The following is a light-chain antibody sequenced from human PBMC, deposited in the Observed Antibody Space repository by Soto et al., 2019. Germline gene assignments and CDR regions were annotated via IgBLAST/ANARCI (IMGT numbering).Light chain of an antibody. V-gene: IGKV1-39*01. CDR1: QSITSY. CDR2: AAS. CDR3: QQSYSTPRQ. J-gene: IGKJ1*01. Sequence: DIQMSQSPSSLSASVGDRVTITCRASQSITSYLHWYQQKPGKVTKLLIYAASSLQSGVPSRFSGSGSGTDFTLSISSLQSYDFATYYCQQSYSTPRQVGQGTMVDIK.